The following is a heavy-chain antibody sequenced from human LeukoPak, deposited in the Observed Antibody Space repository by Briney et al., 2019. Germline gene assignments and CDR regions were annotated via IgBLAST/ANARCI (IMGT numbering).Heavy chain of an antibody. CDR2: ISGSGGST. V-gene: IGHV3-23*01. D-gene: IGHD5-18*01. Sequence: GGSLRLSCAASGFTFSSYAMSWVRQAPGKGLEWVSAISGSGGSTYYADSVKGRFTISRDNSKNTLYLQMNSLRAEDTAVYCCAKDLAGNIARWLDYWGQGTLVTVSS. J-gene: IGHJ4*02. CDR1: GFTFSSYA. CDR3: AKDLAGNIARWLDY.